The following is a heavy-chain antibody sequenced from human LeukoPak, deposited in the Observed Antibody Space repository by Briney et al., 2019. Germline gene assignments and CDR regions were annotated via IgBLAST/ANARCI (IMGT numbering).Heavy chain of an antibody. CDR1: GFTFNNYD. CDR2: ISSSSSII. V-gene: IGHV3-48*01. D-gene: IGHD2-21*01. J-gene: IGHJ4*02. CDR3: ARSIDIDY. Sequence: PGGSLRLSCAASGFTFNNYDVNWVRQAPGKGLEWVSYISSSSSIIYYADSVKGRFTISRDTAKNSLYLQMNSLRAEDTAVYYCARSIDIDYWGQGILVTVSS.